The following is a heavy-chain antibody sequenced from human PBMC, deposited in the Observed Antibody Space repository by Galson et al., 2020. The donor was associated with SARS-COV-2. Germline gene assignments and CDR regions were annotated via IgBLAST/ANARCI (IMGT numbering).Heavy chain of an antibody. CDR3: ARLLTYYYYMDV. CDR1: GGSISSYY. CDR2: IYYSGST. V-gene: IGHV4-59*08. J-gene: IGHJ6*03. D-gene: IGHD7-27*01. Sequence: SETLSLTCTVSGGSISSYYWSWIRQPPGKGLEWIGYIYYSGSTNYNPSLKSRVTISVDTSKNQFSLKLSSVAAADTAVYYCARLLTYYYYMDVWGKGTTVTVSS.